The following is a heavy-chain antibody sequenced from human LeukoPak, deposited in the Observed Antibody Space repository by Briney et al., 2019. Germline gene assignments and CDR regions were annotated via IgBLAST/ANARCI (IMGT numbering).Heavy chain of an antibody. Sequence: PGGALRLSCAASGFTFNNYALSWVRQAPGKGLEGVAVIWDDGSNKYYADSVKGRFTISRDNSKNTLYLQMNSLRAEDTAVYYCARERIAAVGTESYYYYYGMDVWGKGTTVTVSS. V-gene: IGHV3-33*08. CDR2: IWDDGSNK. CDR1: GFTFNNYA. CDR3: ARERIAAVGTESYYYYYGMDV. J-gene: IGHJ6*04. D-gene: IGHD6-13*01.